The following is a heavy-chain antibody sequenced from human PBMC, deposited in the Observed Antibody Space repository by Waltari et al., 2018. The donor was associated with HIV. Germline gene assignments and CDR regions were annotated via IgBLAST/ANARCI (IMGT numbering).Heavy chain of an antibody. D-gene: IGHD3-22*01. CDR3: ARTRGRGGYYPNFDY. J-gene: IGHJ4*02. CDR2: NYYFGTT. Sequence: QVQLQESGPGLVKPSQTLSLTCTVSGGSISLSDYYWSWIRQPPGKGLEWIGYNYYFGTTDYNPSRKSRDTISVDRSKNQFSLKRTSVTAADTAVYYCARTRGRGGYYPNFDYWGQGTLVTVSS. V-gene: IGHV4-30-4*08. CDR1: GGSISLSDYY.